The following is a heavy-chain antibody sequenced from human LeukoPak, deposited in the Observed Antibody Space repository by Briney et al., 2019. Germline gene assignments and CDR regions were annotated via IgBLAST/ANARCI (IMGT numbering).Heavy chain of an antibody. J-gene: IGHJ5*02. D-gene: IGHD3-16*01. Sequence: AETLSLTCTVSGGSIRSGDYSWSWIRQPPGKGLEWIGYISHKGITFYNPSLRGRVSISIARMKNQFSLDLTSVTAADTAVYYCARRARMGKTRLDPWGQGTLVTVSS. CDR1: GGSIRSGDYS. CDR3: ARRARMGKTRLDP. CDR2: ISHKGIT. V-gene: IGHV4-30-2*01.